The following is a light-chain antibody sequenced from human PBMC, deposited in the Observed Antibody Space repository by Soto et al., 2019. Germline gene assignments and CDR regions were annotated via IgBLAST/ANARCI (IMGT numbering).Light chain of an antibody. CDR1: QTISSW. Sequence: DIQMTQSPSTLSGSVGDRVTITCRASQTISSWLAWYQKRPGKAPKLLIYAASSLQSGVPSRFSGSGSGTDFNLTISSLQTEDFATYYCQQRYSTPITFGQGTRLEIK. V-gene: IGKV1-39*01. CDR2: AAS. J-gene: IGKJ5*01. CDR3: QQRYSTPIT.